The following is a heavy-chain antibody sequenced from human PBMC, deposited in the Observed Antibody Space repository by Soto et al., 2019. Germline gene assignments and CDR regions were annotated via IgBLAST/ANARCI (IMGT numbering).Heavy chain of an antibody. CDR3: AKDWRWEQQIYGMNV. V-gene: IGHV3-30*18. J-gene: IGHJ6*01. CDR2: ISYDGRNK. D-gene: IGHD1-26*01. Sequence: QERVVESGGGEVQPGTSLRLSCVASDFSFRNYGMHWVRQAPGKGLEWVADISYDGRNKYYAESVKGRFTISRDNSKNTLYLQMNSLRTEDTAVYYCAKDWRWEQQIYGMNVW. CDR1: DFSFRNYG.